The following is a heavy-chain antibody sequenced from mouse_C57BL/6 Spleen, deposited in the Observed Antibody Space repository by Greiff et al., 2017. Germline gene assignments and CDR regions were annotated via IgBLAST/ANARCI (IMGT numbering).Heavy chain of an antibody. J-gene: IGHJ3*01. Sequence: DVKLVESGGGLVKPGGSLKLSCAASGFTFSDYGMHWVRQAPEKGLEWVAYISSGSSTIYYADTVKGRFTISRDNAKNTLFLQMTSLRSEDTAMYYCARDGYNAWFAYWGQGTLVTVSA. V-gene: IGHV5-17*01. CDR3: ARDGYNAWFAY. CDR1: GFTFSDYG. D-gene: IGHD2-3*01. CDR2: ISSGSSTI.